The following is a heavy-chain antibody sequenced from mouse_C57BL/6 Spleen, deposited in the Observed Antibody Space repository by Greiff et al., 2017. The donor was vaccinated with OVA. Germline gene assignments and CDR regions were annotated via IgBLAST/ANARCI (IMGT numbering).Heavy chain of an antibody. V-gene: IGHV1-61*01. CDR2: IYTSDSET. CDR3: ARGDYRFAY. Sequence: VQLQQPGAELVRPGSSVKLSCKASGYTFTSYWMDWVKQRPGQGLEWIGNIYTSDSETHYNQKFKDKATLTVDKSSSTAYMQLSSLTSEDSAVYYCARGDYRFAYWGQGTLVTVSA. CDR1: GYTFTSYW. J-gene: IGHJ3*01. D-gene: IGHD2-12*01.